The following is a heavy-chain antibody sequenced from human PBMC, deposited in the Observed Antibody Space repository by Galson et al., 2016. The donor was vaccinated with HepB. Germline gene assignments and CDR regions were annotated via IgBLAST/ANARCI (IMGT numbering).Heavy chain of an antibody. CDR2: IYQSGTT. CDR1: GGSISRNNW. CDR3: SGGELARGFDP. J-gene: IGHJ5*02. Sequence: LSLTCAVSGGSISRNNWWNWVRQPPGKGLEWIGEIYQSGTTHYNSSLKSRVTISIDNSKNQFTLRMTSVTAADTAVYYCSGGELARGFDPWGQGSLVTVSS. D-gene: IGHD5-24*01. V-gene: IGHV4-4*02.